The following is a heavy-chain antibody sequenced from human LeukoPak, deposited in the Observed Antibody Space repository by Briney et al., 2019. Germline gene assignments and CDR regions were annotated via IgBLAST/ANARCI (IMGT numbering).Heavy chain of an antibody. Sequence: PGGSLRLSCATAGFTFTTYSMSWVRQAPGKGLEWVSGVTGSGSITYHGDSVKGRFTISRDNSKNAVYLQMNSLRVEDTAVYYCARGRYSSSSMGSFTAWGQGTVVTVSS. D-gene: IGHD6-6*01. V-gene: IGHV3-23*01. CDR3: ARGRYSSSSMGSFTA. J-gene: IGHJ4*03. CDR1: GFTFTTYS. CDR2: VTGSGSIT.